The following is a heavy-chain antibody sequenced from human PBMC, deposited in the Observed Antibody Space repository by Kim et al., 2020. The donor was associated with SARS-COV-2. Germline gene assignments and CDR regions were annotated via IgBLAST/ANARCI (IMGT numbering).Heavy chain of an antibody. CDR3: ARGATMVRGVTYYYYGMDV. V-gene: IGHV4-4*02. D-gene: IGHD3-10*01. J-gene: IGHJ6*02. Sequence: SRVTISVDKSKNQFSLKLSSVTAADTAVYYCARGATMVRGVTYYYYGMDVWGQGTTVTVSS.